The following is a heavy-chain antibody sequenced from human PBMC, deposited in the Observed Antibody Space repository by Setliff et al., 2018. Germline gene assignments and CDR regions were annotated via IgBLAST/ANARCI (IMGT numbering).Heavy chain of an antibody. Sequence: PGGSLRLSCAASGFTFGDFAMTWVRQAPGKGLEWVSGIGGRGISTGYADSVKGRFTISRDNAKNSLYLQMNSLIAEDTALYYCARDLRGSLLRIVGATTHFDYWGQGTLVTGSS. CDR1: GFTFGDFA. D-gene: IGHD1-26*01. CDR3: ARDLRGSLLRIVGATTHFDY. J-gene: IGHJ4*02. V-gene: IGHV3-20*04. CDR2: IGGRGIST.